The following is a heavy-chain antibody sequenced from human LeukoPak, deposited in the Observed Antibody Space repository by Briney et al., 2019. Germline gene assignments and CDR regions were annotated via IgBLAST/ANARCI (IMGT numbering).Heavy chain of an antibody. CDR1: GXTFSSHG. CDR3: ARDLYDFWSGYCFQY. V-gene: IGHV3-33*01. J-gene: IGHJ1*01. D-gene: IGHD3-3*01. CDR2: IWYGGNNK. Sequence: PGRSLRLSCVASGXTFSSHGMLWVRQAPGKGLEWVAVIWYGGNNKNYADSVKGRFTVSRDNSKNTLYLQMNSLRAEDTAVYYCARDLYDFWSGYCFQYWGQGTLVTVSS.